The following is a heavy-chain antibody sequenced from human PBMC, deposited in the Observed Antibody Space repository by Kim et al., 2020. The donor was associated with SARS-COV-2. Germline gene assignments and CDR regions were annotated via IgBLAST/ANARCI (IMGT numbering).Heavy chain of an antibody. CDR2: INHSGST. V-gene: IGHV4-34*01. CDR1: GGSFSGYY. J-gene: IGHJ4*02. Sequence: SETLSLTCAVYGGSFSGYYWSWIRQPPGKGLEWIGEINHSGSTNYNPSLKSRVTISVDTSKNQFSLKLSSVTAADTAVYYCASSLPKSCSSTSCYKRRPFDYWGQGTLVTVSS. CDR3: ASSLPKSCSSTSCYKRRPFDY. D-gene: IGHD2-2*01.